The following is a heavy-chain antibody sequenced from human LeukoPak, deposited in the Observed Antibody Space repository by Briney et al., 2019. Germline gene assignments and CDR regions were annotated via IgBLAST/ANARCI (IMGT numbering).Heavy chain of an antibody. D-gene: IGHD3-22*01. J-gene: IGHJ3*02. V-gene: IGHV3-23*01. CDR3: AANYYDSSGYAFDI. Sequence: GGSLRLSCAASGFTFSSYSMSWVRQAPGKGLEWVSSISGSGGRIDYADSVKGRFTISRDNSKSTLYLQMNSLRAEDTAVYYCAANYYDSSGYAFDIWGQGTMVTVSS. CDR1: GFTFSSYS. CDR2: ISGSGGRI.